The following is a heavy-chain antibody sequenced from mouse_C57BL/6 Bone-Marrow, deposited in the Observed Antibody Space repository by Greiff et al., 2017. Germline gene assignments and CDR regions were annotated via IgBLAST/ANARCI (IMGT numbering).Heavy chain of an antibody. J-gene: IGHJ3*01. CDR3: ARYSSWFAY. V-gene: IGHV1-59*01. Sequence: QVQLQQPGAELERPGTSVKLSCKASGYTFTSYWMHWVKQRPGQGLEWIGVIDPSDSYTNYNQKFKGKATLTVDTSSSTAYMQLSSLTSEDSAVYYCARYSSWFAYWGQGTLVTVSA. CDR2: IDPSDSYT. CDR1: GYTFTSYW.